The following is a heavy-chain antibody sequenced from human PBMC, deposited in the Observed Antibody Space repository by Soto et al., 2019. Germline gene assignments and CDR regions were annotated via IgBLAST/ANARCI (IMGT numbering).Heavy chain of an antibody. CDR3: ARFFGSGFDY. Sequence: EVQLVESGGGLVQPGGSLRLSCVASGFTFSTDTMNWVRQAPGKGLEWVAHISVSGATRYYADSVKGRFTISRDNAKTSLYLQMDRLRNEDTAVYYCARFFGSGFDYWGQGTLVTVSS. CDR1: GFTFSTDT. V-gene: IGHV3-48*02. D-gene: IGHD6-19*01. J-gene: IGHJ4*02. CDR2: ISVSGATR.